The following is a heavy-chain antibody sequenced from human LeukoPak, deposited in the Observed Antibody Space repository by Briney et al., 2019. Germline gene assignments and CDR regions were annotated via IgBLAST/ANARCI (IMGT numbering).Heavy chain of an antibody. V-gene: IGHV1-69*05. CDR2: IIPIFGTA. J-gene: IGHJ4*02. Sequence: SVKVSCKASGGTFSSYTISWVRQAPGQGLEWMGRIIPIFGTANYAQKFQGRVTITTDESTSTAYMELSSLRSEDTAVYYCARDHYYDSSGCYLDYWGQGTLVTVSS. D-gene: IGHD3-22*01. CDR3: ARDHYYDSSGCYLDY. CDR1: GGTFSSYT.